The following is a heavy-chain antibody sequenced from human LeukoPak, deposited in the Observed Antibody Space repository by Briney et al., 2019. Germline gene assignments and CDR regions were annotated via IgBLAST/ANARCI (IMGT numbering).Heavy chain of an antibody. CDR2: MNPNSGNT. Sequence: GASVKVSCKASGYTFTSYDINWVRQATGQGLEWMGWMNPNSGNTGYAQKLQGRVTMTRNTSISTAYMELSSLRSEDTAVYYCARARLELWTRYYYMDVWGKGTTVTISS. V-gene: IGHV1-8*01. D-gene: IGHD3-16*01. J-gene: IGHJ6*03. CDR3: ARARLELWTRYYYMDV. CDR1: GYTFTSYD.